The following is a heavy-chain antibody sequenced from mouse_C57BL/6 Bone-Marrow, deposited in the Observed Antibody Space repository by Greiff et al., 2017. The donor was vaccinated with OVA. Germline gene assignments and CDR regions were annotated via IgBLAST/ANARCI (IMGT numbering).Heavy chain of an antibody. CDR2: IDPSDSYT. CDR3: AKEGGYFDV. J-gene: IGHJ1*03. V-gene: IGHV1-59*01. CDR1: GYTFTSYW. Sequence: QLPGAELVRPGTSVKLSCKASGYTFTSYWMHWVKQRPGQGLEWIGVIDPSDSYTNYNQKFKGKATLTVDTSSSTAYMQLSSLTSEDSAVYYCAKEGGYFDVWGTGTTVTVSS.